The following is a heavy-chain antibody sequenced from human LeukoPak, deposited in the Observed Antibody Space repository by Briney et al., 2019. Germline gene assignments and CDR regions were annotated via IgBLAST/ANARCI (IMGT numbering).Heavy chain of an antibody. Sequence: SVRVSCKASGGTFSSYAISWVRQAPGQGLEWMGGIIPIFGTANYAQKFQGRVTITADESTSTAYMELSSLRSEDTAVYYCARDRGGRDGYNYLFDYWGQGTLVTVSS. D-gene: IGHD5-24*01. CDR1: GGTFSSYA. V-gene: IGHV1-69*13. J-gene: IGHJ4*02. CDR3: ARDRGGRDGYNYLFDY. CDR2: IIPIFGTA.